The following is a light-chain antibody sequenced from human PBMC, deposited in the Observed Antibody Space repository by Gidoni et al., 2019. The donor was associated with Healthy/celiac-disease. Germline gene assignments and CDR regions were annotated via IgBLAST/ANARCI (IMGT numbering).Light chain of an antibody. CDR1: SSDVGGYNY. CDR2: DVS. Sequence: QSALTQPASVSGSPGQSIIIACTGTSSDVGGYNYVTWYQQHPGKAPKLMIYDVSNRPSGVSNSYSGSKSGNTAALTISGLQAEDEADYYCSSYTSSSTWVFGGGTKLTVL. CDR3: SSYTSSSTWV. V-gene: IGLV2-14*01. J-gene: IGLJ3*02.